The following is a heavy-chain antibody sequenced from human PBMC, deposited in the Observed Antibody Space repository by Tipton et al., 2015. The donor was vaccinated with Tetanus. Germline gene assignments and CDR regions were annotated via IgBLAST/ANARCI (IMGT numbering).Heavy chain of an antibody. CDR1: GFIFSSYG. V-gene: IGHV3-33*01. Sequence: SLRLSCAASGFIFSSYGIHWVRQAPGKGLEWVAVSWYDGTDKYYADSVKGRFTISRDNSKNTLYLQMNSLRDEDTAVYYCAREADCSGGSCFSGDFDNWGQGTQVTVSP. D-gene: IGHD2-15*01. CDR3: AREADCSGGSCFSGDFDN. CDR2: SWYDGTDK. J-gene: IGHJ4*02.